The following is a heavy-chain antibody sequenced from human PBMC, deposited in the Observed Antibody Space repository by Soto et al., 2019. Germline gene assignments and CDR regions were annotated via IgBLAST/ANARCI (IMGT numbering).Heavy chain of an antibody. J-gene: IGHJ6*02. CDR3: ARGGCDSSSSKHYYYGMDV. CDR1: GGTFSSYA. CDR2: IIPIFGTA. Sequence: QVQLVQSGAEVKKPGSSVKVSCKASGGTFSSYAISWVRQAPGQGLEWRGGIIPIFGTANYAQKFQGRDRINADESTSTAYMELRSLRSEDTAVYYCARGGCDSSSSKHYYYGMDVWGQGTTVTVSS. D-gene: IGHD6-6*01. V-gene: IGHV1-69*01.